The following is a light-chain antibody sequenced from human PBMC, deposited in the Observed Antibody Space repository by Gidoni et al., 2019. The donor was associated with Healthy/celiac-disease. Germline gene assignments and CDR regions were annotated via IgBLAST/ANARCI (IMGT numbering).Light chain of an antibody. CDR1: SRDVGGYNY. CDR3: SSYTSSSIYVV. V-gene: IGLV2-14*01. J-gene: IGLJ2*01. CDR2: DVS. Sequence: QSALNQPASVYGAPGQSITISCTGTSRDVGGYNYVSWYQQHPGKAPILMIYDVSNRPSGVSNRFSGSKSVNTASLTISGLQAEDESDYYCSSYTSSSIYVVFGGGTKLTVL.